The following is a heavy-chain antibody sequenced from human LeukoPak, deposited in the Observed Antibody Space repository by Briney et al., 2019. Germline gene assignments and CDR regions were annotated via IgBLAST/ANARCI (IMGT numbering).Heavy chain of an antibody. J-gene: IGHJ4*02. V-gene: IGHV3-30*18. CDR2: ISNDGSYK. Sequence: PGGSLRLSCAASGFSFSSYGMHWVRQAPGKGLEWVAVISNDGSYKDYADSVKGRFTISRDNSKNTLYLQMSSLRAEDTAVYYCANQISGVVCWGQGTLVTVSS. D-gene: IGHD3-3*01. CDR3: ANQISGVVC. CDR1: GFSFSSYG.